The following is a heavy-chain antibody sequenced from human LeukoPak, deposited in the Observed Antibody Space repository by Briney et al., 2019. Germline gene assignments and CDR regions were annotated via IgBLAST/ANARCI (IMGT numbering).Heavy chain of an antibody. CDR2: INGGGSTT. CDR3: ARVWQQWLVRSPPVFDY. Sequence: GGSLRLSCAASGFTFSNYWMHWVRQAPGKGLVWVSRINGGGSTTTYADSVKGRFTISRDNAKNTLYLQMSSLRAEDTAVYYCARVWQQWLVRSPPVFDYWGQGTLATVSS. CDR1: GFTFSNYW. J-gene: IGHJ4*02. V-gene: IGHV3-74*01. D-gene: IGHD6-19*01.